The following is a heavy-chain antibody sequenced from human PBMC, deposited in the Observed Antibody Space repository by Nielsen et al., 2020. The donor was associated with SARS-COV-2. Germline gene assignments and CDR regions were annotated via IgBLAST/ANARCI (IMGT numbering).Heavy chain of an antibody. CDR3: AKDSDGYLDY. V-gene: IGHV3-23*03. Sequence: GESLKISCAASGFTFSNAWMSWVRQAPGKGLEWVSVIYSGGSSTYYADSVKGRFTISRDNSKNTLYLQMNSLRAEDTAVYYCAKDSDGYLDYWGQGTLVTVSS. D-gene: IGHD3-10*01. CDR1: GFTFSNAW. CDR2: IYSGGSST. J-gene: IGHJ4*02.